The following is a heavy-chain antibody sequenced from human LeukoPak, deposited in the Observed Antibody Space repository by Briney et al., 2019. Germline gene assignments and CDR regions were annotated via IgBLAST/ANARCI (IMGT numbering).Heavy chain of an antibody. CDR3: ARGDSSSWPSPFDY. Sequence: SETLSLTCTVSGGSINGYYWTWIRQSPGKGLEWIGYVYYSGSSNYNPSLKSRVTISVDTSKNQFSLKLSSVTAADTAVYYCARGDSSSWPSPFDYWGQGTLVTVSS. D-gene: IGHD6-13*01. CDR1: GGSINGYY. J-gene: IGHJ4*02. CDR2: VYYSGSS. V-gene: IGHV4-59*01.